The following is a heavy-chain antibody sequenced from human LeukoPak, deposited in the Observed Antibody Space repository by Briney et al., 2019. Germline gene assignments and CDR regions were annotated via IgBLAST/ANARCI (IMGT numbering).Heavy chain of an antibody. D-gene: IGHD3-3*01. J-gene: IGHJ4*02. CDR2: IYTSGST. CDR3: ATGDFWSGYKRGYFDY. CDR1: GGSISSGSYY. Sequence: PSETLSLTCTVSGGSISSGSYYWSWIRQPAGKGLEWIGRIYTSGSTNYNPSLKSRVTISVDTSKNQFSLKLSSVTAADTAVYYCATGDFWSGYKRGYFDYWGQGTLVTVSS. V-gene: IGHV4-61*02.